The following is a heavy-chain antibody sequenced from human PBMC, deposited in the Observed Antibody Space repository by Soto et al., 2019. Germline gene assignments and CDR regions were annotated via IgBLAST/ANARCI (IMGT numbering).Heavy chain of an antibody. Sequence: GSLSLTCTVSGGSISSYYWSWIRQPPGKGLEWIGYIYYSGSTNYNPSLKSRVTITVDTSKNQFSLKLSSVTAADTAVYYCASFSGSYFDYWGQGTLVTVSS. D-gene: IGHD1-26*01. CDR1: GGSISSYY. CDR3: ASFSGSYFDY. J-gene: IGHJ4*02. V-gene: IGHV4-59*01. CDR2: IYYSGST.